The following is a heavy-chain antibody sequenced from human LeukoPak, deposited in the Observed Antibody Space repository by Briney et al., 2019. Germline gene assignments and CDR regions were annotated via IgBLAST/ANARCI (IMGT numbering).Heavy chain of an antibody. CDR2: ITTRGNYK. CDR3: ARDSVYVDE. D-gene: IGHD2/OR15-2a*01. V-gene: IGHV3-21*01. CDR1: GFTFSNYN. Sequence: GGALRVSCAASGFTFSNYNINWVRQAPGKGLEWVSSITTRGNYKYYVDSVKGRFTISRDNAKNSLYLQMSSLRGEDTAVYYCARDSVYVDEWGRGTLVTDSS. J-gene: IGHJ4*02.